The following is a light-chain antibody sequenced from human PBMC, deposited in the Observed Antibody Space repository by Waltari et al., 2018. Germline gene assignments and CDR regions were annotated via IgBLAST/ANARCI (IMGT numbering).Light chain of an antibody. CDR1: SGHTSKA. CDR2: VNSDGSH. Sequence: QLVLTQSPSASAPLGASVKLTSTLSSGHTSKATALLQPQPEKGPRDVMKVNSDGSHIKGDEIPIRFAGSSSGAERYLTISSLQSEDEADYYCQTGGHGTWVFGGGTKLTVL. V-gene: IGLV4-69*01. J-gene: IGLJ3*02. CDR3: QTGGHGTWV.